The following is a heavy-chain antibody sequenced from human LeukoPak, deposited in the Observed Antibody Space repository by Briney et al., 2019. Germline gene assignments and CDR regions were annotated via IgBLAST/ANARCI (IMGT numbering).Heavy chain of an antibody. J-gene: IGHJ5*02. V-gene: IGHV4-59*01. CDR2: IYYSGST. CDR1: GSSISSYY. Sequence: SETLSLTCTVSGSSISSYYWTWIRQPPGKGLEWIGYIYYSGSTNYNPSLKSRVTISVDTSKNQFSLKLSSVTAADTAVYYCARVYEYSIYNWFDPWGQGTLVTVSS. CDR3: ARVYEYSIYNWFDP. D-gene: IGHD6-6*01.